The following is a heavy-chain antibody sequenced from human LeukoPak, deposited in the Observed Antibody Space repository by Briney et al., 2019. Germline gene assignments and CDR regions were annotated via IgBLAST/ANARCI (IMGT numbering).Heavy chain of an antibody. D-gene: IGHD4-11*01. J-gene: IGHJ4*02. V-gene: IGHV4-38-2*01. Sequence: SETLSLTCAVSDYSISNAYYWGWIRQPPGKGLEWIGSISHGGSTHYNASPKSRVTISLEASKNQFSLKLSSVTAADTAVYYCARLTMTTVSYFDYWGQGTLVTVSS. CDR2: ISHGGST. CDR1: DYSISNAYY. CDR3: ARLTMTTVSYFDY.